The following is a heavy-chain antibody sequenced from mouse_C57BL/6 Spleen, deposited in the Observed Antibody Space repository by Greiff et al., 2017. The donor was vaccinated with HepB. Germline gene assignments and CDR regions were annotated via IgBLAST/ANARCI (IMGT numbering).Heavy chain of an antibody. J-gene: IGHJ4*01. CDR1: GYTFTSYW. CDR3: ARPYGNYKVYYYAMDY. Sequence: QVQLKQPGAELVKPGASVKMSCKASGYTFTSYWITWVKQRPGQGLEWIGDIYPGSGSTNYNEKFKSKATLTVDTSSSTAYMQLSSLTSEDSAVYYCARPYGNYKVYYYAMDYWGQGTSVTVSS. CDR2: IYPGSGST. D-gene: IGHD2-1*01. V-gene: IGHV1-55*01.